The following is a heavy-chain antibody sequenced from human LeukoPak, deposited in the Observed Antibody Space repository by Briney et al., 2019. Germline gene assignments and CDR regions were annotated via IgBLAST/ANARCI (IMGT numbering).Heavy chain of an antibody. V-gene: IGHV4-59*01. Sequence: SETLSLTCPVSGGSISNYYWSWIRPPPGEGLEWIGYVYYSGNTNYNPSLKSRVTISVDTSNTQFSLKLSSVTAADTAVYYCAGGNYGVNPPDSWGQGTLVTVSS. CDR3: AGGNYGVNPPDS. CDR2: VYYSGNT. CDR1: GGSISNYY. D-gene: IGHD4-23*01. J-gene: IGHJ4*02.